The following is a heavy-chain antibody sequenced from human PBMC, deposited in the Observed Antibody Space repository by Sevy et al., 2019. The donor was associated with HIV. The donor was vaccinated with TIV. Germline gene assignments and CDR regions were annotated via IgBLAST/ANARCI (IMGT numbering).Heavy chain of an antibody. D-gene: IGHD3-3*01. CDR3: ARDRLGITISAEWGGGMDV. J-gene: IGHJ6*02. V-gene: IGHV3-33*01. Sequence: GGSLRFSCAASGFTLSSYGMHWVRQAPGKGLEWVAVIRYDGSNKYYADSVKGRFTISRDNSKNTLYLQMNSLRAEDMAVYYCARDRLGITISAEWGGGMDVWGQGTTVTVSS. CDR2: IRYDGSNK. CDR1: GFTLSSYG.